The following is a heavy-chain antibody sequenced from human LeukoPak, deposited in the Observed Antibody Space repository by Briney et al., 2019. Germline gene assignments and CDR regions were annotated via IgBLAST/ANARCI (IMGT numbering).Heavy chain of an antibody. CDR2: ISGSGGST. J-gene: IGHJ4*02. Sequence: GGSLRLSCAASGFTVSSNYMSWVRQAPGKGLEWVSAISGSGGSTYYADSVKGRFTISRGNSKNTLYLQMNSLRAEDTAVYYCAKGAEYYYDSSGPDDYWGQGTLVTVSS. D-gene: IGHD3-22*01. CDR3: AKGAEYYYDSSGPDDY. V-gene: IGHV3-23*01. CDR1: GFTVSSNY.